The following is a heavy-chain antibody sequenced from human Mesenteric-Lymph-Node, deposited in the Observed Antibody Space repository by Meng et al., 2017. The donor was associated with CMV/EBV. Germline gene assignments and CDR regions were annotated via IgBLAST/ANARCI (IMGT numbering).Heavy chain of an antibody. Sequence: GESLKISCAASGFTFSSYEMNWVRQAPGKGLEWVSYISSSGSTIYYADSVKGRFTISRDNAKNSLYLQMNSLRAEGTAVYYCARDARGYYDVWSGYYGMDVWGQGTTVTVSS. V-gene: IGHV3-48*03. CDR1: GFTFSSYE. CDR3: ARDARGYYDVWSGYYGMDV. J-gene: IGHJ6*02. D-gene: IGHD3-3*01. CDR2: ISSSGSTI.